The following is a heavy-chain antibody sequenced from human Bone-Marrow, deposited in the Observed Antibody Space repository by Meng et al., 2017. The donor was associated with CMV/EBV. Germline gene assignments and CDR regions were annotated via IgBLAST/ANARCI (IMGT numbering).Heavy chain of an antibody. CDR2: FIPIFGAA. CDR1: GGTFSSYS. V-gene: IGHV1-69*05. J-gene: IGHJ4*02. D-gene: IGHD3-10*01. Sequence: SVKVSCKASGGTFSSYSITWVRQAPGQGLEWMGGFIPIFGAATYAQKFQGRVTMTTDTSTSTVYMDLRSLRSDDTAVYYCARRLYGSGTLDYWGQGTLVTVSS. CDR3: ARRLYGSGTLDY.